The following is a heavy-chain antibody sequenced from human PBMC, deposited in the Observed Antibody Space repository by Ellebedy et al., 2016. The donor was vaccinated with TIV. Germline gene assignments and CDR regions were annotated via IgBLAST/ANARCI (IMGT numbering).Heavy chain of an antibody. CDR3: ARLDRYDAFDI. J-gene: IGHJ3*02. D-gene: IGHD5/OR15-5a*01. CDR2: IIPLLDVP. Sequence: SVKVSXXASGYTFTSYGISWVRQAPGQGLEWMGRIIPLLDVPNYAQKFEGRVTITADKSTSTAYMDLSSLTSDDTAIYYCARLDRYDAFDIWGQGTMVTVSS. CDR1: GYTFTSYG. V-gene: IGHV1-69*04.